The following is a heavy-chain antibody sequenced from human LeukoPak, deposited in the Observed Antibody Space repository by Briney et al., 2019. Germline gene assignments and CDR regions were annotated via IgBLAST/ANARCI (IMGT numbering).Heavy chain of an antibody. Sequence: PSETLSLTCTVSGGSISSGSYYWSWIRQPAGKGLEWIGRIYTSGSTNYNPSLKSRVTISVDTSKNQFSLKLSSVTAADTAVYYCASTTSRGLVDYWGQGTLVTVSS. CDR2: IYTSGST. V-gene: IGHV4-61*02. CDR1: GGSISSGSYY. CDR3: ASTTSRGLVDY. J-gene: IGHJ4*02. D-gene: IGHD1-26*01.